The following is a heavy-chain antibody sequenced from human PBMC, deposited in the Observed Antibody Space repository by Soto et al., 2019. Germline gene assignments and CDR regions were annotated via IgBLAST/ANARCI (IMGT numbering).Heavy chain of an antibody. V-gene: IGHV1-2*02. Sequence: GCSVKCSCKASGYNFTGYYIHLVRQAPGQRREWMGCINPNSGGTNYAQKFQGRVTMTRDTSIRTAYMELSRLRSDDAAVYYCARGIGYDSGDYPPFYYYYGMDVWGQGTTVTVSS. J-gene: IGHJ6*02. CDR3: ARGIGYDSGDYPPFYYYYGMDV. CDR1: GYNFTGYY. CDR2: INPNSGGT. D-gene: IGHD3-22*01.